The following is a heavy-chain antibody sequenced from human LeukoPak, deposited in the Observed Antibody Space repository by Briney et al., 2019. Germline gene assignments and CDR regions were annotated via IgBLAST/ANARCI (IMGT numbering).Heavy chain of an antibody. Sequence: GESLKISCKGSGYSFTNYWIGWVRQMPGKGLEWMGIIYPGDSDTRYSPSFQGQVTISADKSISTAFLQWTSLKASDTAIYYCARGGSYTEFDYWGQGSLVTVSS. CDR1: GYSFTNYW. CDR3: ARGGSYTEFDY. D-gene: IGHD1-26*01. J-gene: IGHJ4*02. V-gene: IGHV5-51*01. CDR2: IYPGDSDT.